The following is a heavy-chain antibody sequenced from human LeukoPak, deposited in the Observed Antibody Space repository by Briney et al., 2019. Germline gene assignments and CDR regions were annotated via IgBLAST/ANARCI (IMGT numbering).Heavy chain of an antibody. Sequence: GGSLRLSCAASGFTFSSYAMHWVRQAPGKGLEWVAVISYDGSNKYYADSVKGRFTISRDNSKNTLYLQMNSLRAEDTAVYYCARDPRIQLWLQLGGYFDLWGRGTLVTVSS. CDR2: ISYDGSNK. CDR3: ARDPRIQLWLQLGGYFDL. V-gene: IGHV3-30-3*01. J-gene: IGHJ2*01. D-gene: IGHD5-18*01. CDR1: GFTFSSYA.